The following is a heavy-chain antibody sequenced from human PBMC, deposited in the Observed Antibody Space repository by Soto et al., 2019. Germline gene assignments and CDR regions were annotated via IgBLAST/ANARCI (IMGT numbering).Heavy chain of an antibody. Sequence: QVQLVESGGGVVQPGRSLRLSCAASGFTFSSYGMHWVRQAPGKGLEWVAVIWYDGSNKYYADSVKGRFTTSRDNSKNTLYLQMNSLRAEDTAVYYCARDLSRGYSYGSDYWGQGTLVTVSS. CDR3: ARDLSRGYSYGSDY. V-gene: IGHV3-33*01. CDR2: IWYDGSNK. J-gene: IGHJ4*02. CDR1: GFTFSSYG. D-gene: IGHD5-18*01.